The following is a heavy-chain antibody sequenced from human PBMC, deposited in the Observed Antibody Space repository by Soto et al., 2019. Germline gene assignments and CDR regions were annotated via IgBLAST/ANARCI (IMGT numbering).Heavy chain of an antibody. Sequence: ASVKVSCKASGYTFNRYQMHWVRQAPGEGLEWMGIINPSDGSTSYAQKLQGRVTMTRDTSTSTAYMELNSLRSEDTAVYYCARHLGMDVWGQGTTVTVSS. CDR3: ARHLGMDV. CDR1: GYTFNRYQ. V-gene: IGHV1-46*02. J-gene: IGHJ6*02. CDR2: INPSDGST.